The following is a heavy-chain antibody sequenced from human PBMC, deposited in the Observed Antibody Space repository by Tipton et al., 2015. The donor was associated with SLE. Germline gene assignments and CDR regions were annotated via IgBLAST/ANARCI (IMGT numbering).Heavy chain of an antibody. J-gene: IGHJ4*02. CDR1: GGSISSGGYY. Sequence: TLSLTCTVSGGSISSGGYYWSWIRQHPGKGLEWIGYIYYSGSTYYNPSLKSRVTISVDTSKNQFSLKMSSVTAADTAVYYCASSPVRARDYFDYWGQGTLVTVSS. D-gene: IGHD3-10*01. CDR2: IYYSGST. V-gene: IGHV4-31*03. CDR3: ASSPVRARDYFDY.